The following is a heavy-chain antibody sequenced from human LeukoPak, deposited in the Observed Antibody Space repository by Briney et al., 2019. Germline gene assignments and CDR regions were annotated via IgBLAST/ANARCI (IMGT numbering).Heavy chain of an antibody. J-gene: IGHJ4*02. V-gene: IGHV1-18*01. D-gene: IGHD3-22*01. CDR1: GYTFTSYG. CDR3: ARVRGYYDSSGYYGY. Sequence: ASVKVSCKASGYTFTSYGISWVRQAPGQGLEWMGWISAYNGNTNYAQKLQGRVTMTTDTSTSTAYMELRSLRSEDTAVYYCARVRGYYDSSGYYGYWGQGTLVTVSS. CDR2: ISAYNGNT.